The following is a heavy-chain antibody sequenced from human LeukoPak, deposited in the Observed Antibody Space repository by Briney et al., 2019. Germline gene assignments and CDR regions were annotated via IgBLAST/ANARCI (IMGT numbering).Heavy chain of an antibody. CDR1: GFTFSSYG. J-gene: IGHJ4*02. Sequence: GGSLRLSCAASGFTFSSYGMHWVRQAPGKGLEWVAVISYDGSNKYYADSVKGRFTISRDNSKNTLYLQMNSLRAEDTAVYYCAKGGEQWLVYYFDYWGQGTLVTVSS. CDR3: AKGGEQWLVYYFDY. D-gene: IGHD6-19*01. V-gene: IGHV3-30*18. CDR2: ISYDGSNK.